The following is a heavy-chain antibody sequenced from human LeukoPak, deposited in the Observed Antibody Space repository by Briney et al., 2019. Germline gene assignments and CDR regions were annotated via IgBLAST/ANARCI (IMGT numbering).Heavy chain of an antibody. D-gene: IGHD3/OR15-3a*01. J-gene: IGHJ6*03. CDR2: FSSGDTNI. CDR3: AREIHRTGYCYAGGYMDV. V-gene: IGHV3-11*04. Sequence: GGSLRLSCAASGFTFSDYYMRWARQAPGRGLEWISFFSSGDTNIKYADSAKGRFTISRDNAKNSLYLQMNSLRAEDTAVYFCAREIHRTGYCYAGGYMDVWGEGTTVTVSS. CDR1: GFTFSDYY.